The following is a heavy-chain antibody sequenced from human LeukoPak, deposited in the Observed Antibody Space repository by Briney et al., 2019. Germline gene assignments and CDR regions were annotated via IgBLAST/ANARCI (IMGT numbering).Heavy chain of an antibody. CDR3: ARGSDWAFDY. CDR1: GFTFSSYW. J-gene: IGHJ4*02. V-gene: IGHV3-7*01. Sequence: PGGSLRLSCAASGFTFSSYWMSWVRQAPGKGLERVANIKQDGSEKYYVDSVKGRFTFSRDNAKNSLSLQMNGLRAEDTAVYYCARGSDWAFDYWGQGTLVTVSS. CDR2: IKQDGSEK. D-gene: IGHD3-9*01.